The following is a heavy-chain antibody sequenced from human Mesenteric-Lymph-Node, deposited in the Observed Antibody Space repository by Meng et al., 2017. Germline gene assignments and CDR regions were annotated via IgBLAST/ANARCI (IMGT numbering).Heavy chain of an antibody. V-gene: IGHV3-7*01. CDR1: GLTFSSHW. J-gene: IGHJ6*02. Sequence: GESLKISCVVSGLTFSSHWMSWVRQAPGKGLEWVANIKQDGSAKYYRDSVKGRFTISRDNAKNSLYLQMNSLRAEDTAVYYCARDAVRYYNWDYYYYGMDVWGQGTTVTVSS. CDR2: IKQDGSAK. D-gene: IGHD3-16*01. CDR3: ARDAVRYYNWDYYYYGMDV.